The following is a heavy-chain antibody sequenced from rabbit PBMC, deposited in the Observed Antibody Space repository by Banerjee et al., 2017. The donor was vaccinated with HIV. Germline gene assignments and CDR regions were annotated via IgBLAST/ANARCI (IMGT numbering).Heavy chain of an antibody. Sequence: QLKESGGGLVQPGGSLKLSCKASGFDFSSYYMSWVRQAPGKGLEWIGYIDPVFGSTYYASWVNGRFTISSHNAQNTLYLQLNSLTAADTATYFCAISSGYTGYAYYFNLWGPGTLVTVS. CDR3: AISSGYTGYAYYFNL. V-gene: IGHV1S7*01. CDR1: GFDFSSYY. CDR2: IDPVFGST. D-gene: IGHD6-1*01. J-gene: IGHJ4*01.